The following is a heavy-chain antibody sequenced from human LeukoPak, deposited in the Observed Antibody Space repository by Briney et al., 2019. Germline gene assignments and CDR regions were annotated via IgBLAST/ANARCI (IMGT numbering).Heavy chain of an antibody. J-gene: IGHJ3*02. D-gene: IGHD3-22*01. CDR1: GGSISSSSYY. Sequence: SETLSLTCTVSGGSISSSSYYWGWIRQPPGKGLEWIGSIYYSGSTYYNPSLKSRVTISVDTSKNQFSLKLSSVTAADTAVYYCARDLYYYDSSGYYHHDAFDIWGQGTMVTVSP. CDR3: ARDLYYYDSSGYYHHDAFDI. V-gene: IGHV4-39*07. CDR2: IYYSGST.